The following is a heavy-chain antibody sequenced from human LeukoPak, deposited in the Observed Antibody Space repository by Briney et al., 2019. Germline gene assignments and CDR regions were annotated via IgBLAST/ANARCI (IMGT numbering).Heavy chain of an antibody. V-gene: IGHV3-11*04. Sequence: GGSLRLSCAASGFTFSDYYMSWIRQAPGKGLEWVSYISSSGSTIYYADSVKGRFTISRDNFKNTLSLQMNSLRAEDTAVYYCVRDRDWGFDYWGQGTLVTVSS. CDR1: GFTFSDYY. J-gene: IGHJ4*02. CDR3: VRDRDWGFDY. CDR2: ISSSGSTI. D-gene: IGHD3/OR15-3a*01.